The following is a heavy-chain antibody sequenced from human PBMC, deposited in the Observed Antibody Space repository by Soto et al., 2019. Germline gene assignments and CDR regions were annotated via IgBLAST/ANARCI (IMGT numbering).Heavy chain of an antibody. J-gene: IGHJ3*02. D-gene: IGHD3-10*01. CDR3: ATGMVWGVTVLLGAFDI. CDR2: INAGNGNT. V-gene: IGHV1-3*01. Sequence: ASVKVSCKASGYTFTSYAMHWVRQAPGQRLEWMGWINAGNGNTKYSQKFQGRVTITRDTSASTAYMELSSLRSEDTAVYYCATGMVWGVTVLLGAFDIWGQGTLVTVSS. CDR1: GYTFTSYA.